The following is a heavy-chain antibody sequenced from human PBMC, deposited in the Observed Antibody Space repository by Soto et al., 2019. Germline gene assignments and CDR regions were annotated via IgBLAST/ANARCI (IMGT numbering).Heavy chain of an antibody. V-gene: IGHV3-33*01. D-gene: IGHD5-12*01. CDR3: ARVPRSGYGFYY. CDR1: GFTFSSYG. CDR2: IWYDGANK. J-gene: IGHJ4*02. Sequence: QVQLVESGGGVVQPGRSLRLSCAASGFTFSSYGMQWVRQTPGKGLEWVALIWYDGANKYQADSVKGRFTVSRDNSRSTLYLQMHSPRAEDTAVYYCARVPRSGYGFYYWGPEPLVTVSS.